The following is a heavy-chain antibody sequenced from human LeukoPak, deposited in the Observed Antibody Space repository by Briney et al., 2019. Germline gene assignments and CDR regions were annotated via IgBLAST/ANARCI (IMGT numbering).Heavy chain of an antibody. CDR1: GFTFSSYA. V-gene: IGHV3-23*01. CDR3: AKDSSGVAAADYYFDY. J-gene: IGHJ4*02. CDR2: ISGSGGST. Sequence: PGGSLRLSCAASGFTFSSYAMSWVRQAPGKGLEWVSAISGSGGSTFYADSVKGRFTISRDNSKNTLYMQMNSLRAEDTAVYYCAKDSSGVAAADYYFDYWGQGTLVTVSS. D-gene: IGHD2-15*01.